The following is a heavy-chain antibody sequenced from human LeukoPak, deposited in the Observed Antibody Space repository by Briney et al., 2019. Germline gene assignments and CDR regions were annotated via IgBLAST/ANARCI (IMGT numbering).Heavy chain of an antibody. J-gene: IGHJ4*02. Sequence: GGSLRLSCVASGFTFSDYAMDWVRQAPGKGLEWVSTFKTKYNQVYYAESVRGRFTISTDNSNNTVYLQMNSLRAEDTALYYCARSVPDYTRFDYWGQGALVTVSS. CDR3: ARSVPDYTRFDY. D-gene: IGHD4-11*01. CDR2: FKTKYNQV. CDR1: GFTFSDYA. V-gene: IGHV3-23*05.